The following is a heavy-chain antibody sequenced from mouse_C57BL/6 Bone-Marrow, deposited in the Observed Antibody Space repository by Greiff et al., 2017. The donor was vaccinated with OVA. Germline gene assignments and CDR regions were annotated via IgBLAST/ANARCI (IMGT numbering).Heavy chain of an antibody. CDR2: ISDGGSYT. D-gene: IGHD1-1*01. CDR1: GFTFSSYA. Sequence: EVKLVESGGGLVKPGGSLKLSCAASGFTFSSYAMSWVRQTPEKRLEWVATISDGGSYTYYPDNVKGRFTISRDNAKNNLYRQMSHLKSEDTAMYYCARDRYYSSSYWYYFDYWGQGTTLTVSS. V-gene: IGHV5-4*01. CDR3: ARDRYYSSSYWYYFDY. J-gene: IGHJ2*01.